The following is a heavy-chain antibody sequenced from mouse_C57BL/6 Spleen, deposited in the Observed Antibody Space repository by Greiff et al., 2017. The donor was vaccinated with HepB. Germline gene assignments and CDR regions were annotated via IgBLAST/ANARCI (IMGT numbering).Heavy chain of an antibody. Sequence: QVQLKQSGAELVKPGASVKLSCKASGYTFTEYTIHWVKQRSGQGLEWIGWFYPGSGSIKYNEKFKDKATLTADKSSSTVYMELSRLTSEDSAVYFCARHEEEGDSSGYYYAMDYWGQGTSVTVSS. J-gene: IGHJ4*01. CDR2: FYPGSGSI. V-gene: IGHV1-62-2*01. CDR1: GYTFTEYT. D-gene: IGHD3-2*02. CDR3: ARHEEEGDSSGYYYAMDY.